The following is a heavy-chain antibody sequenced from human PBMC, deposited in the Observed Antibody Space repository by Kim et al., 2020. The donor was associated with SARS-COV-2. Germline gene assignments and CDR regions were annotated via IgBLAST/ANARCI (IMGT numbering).Heavy chain of an antibody. D-gene: IGHD3-10*01. CDR2: INHSGST. J-gene: IGHJ4*02. CDR3: ARGQTPQVGAPGYYFDY. V-gene: IGHV4-34*01. CDR1: GGSFSGYY. Sequence: SETLSLTCAVYGGSFSGYYWSWIRQPPGKGLEWIGEINHSGSTNYNPSLKSRVTISVDTSKNQFSLKLSSVTAADTAVYYCARGQTPQVGAPGYYFDYWGQGTLVTVSS.